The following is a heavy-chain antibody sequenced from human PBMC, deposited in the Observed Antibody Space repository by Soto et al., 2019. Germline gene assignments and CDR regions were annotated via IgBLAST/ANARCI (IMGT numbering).Heavy chain of an antibody. V-gene: IGHV3-53*01. Sequence: PGGSLRLSCAASGFTVSSNYMSWVRQAPGKGLEWVSVIYSGGSTYYADSVKGRFTISRDNSKNTLNLQMNSLRAEDTAVYYCVKGGLNLAVLLDPWGQGTLVTVSS. CDR1: GFTVSSNY. CDR3: VKGGLNLAVLLDP. D-gene: IGHD3-10*02. CDR2: IYSGGST. J-gene: IGHJ5*02.